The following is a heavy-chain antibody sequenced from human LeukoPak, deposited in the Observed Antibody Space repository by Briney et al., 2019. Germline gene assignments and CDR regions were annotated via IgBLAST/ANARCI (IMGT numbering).Heavy chain of an antibody. V-gene: IGHV4-59*01. Sequence: PSETLSLTCTVSGVSINSYYWSWIRQPPGKGLEWIGSIYSSHISVDTSKNQFSLRLSSVTAADTAVYYCARGRYSSSWYLDYWGQGALVTVSS. D-gene: IGHD6-13*01. CDR1: GVSINSYY. CDR3: ARGRYSSSWYLDY. J-gene: IGHJ4*02. CDR2: IY.